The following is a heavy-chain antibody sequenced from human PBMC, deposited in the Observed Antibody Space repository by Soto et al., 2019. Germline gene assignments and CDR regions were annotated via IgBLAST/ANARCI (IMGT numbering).Heavy chain of an antibody. Sequence: GGSLRLSCAASGFTFSSYGMHWVRQAPGKGLEWVAVIWYDGSNKYYADSVKGRFTISRDNSKNTLYLQMNSLRAEDTAVHYCARVLCLYCSGGSGYSDPYFDYWGKGTLVTVSS. D-gene: IGHD2-15*01. V-gene: IGHV3-33*01. CDR3: ARVLCLYCSGGSGYSDPYFDY. CDR2: IWYDGSNK. CDR1: GFTFSSYG. J-gene: IGHJ4*02.